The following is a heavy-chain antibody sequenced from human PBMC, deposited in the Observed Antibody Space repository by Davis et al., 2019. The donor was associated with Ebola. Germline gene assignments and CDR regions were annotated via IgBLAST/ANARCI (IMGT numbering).Heavy chain of an antibody. CDR3: AYQGVICY. J-gene: IGHJ4*02. D-gene: IGHD3-16*02. V-gene: IGHV3-48*02. CDR1: GFPFSRYW. Sequence: GESLKISCAGSGFPFSRYWMSWVRQAPGKGLEWVSYISSSSSTIYYADSVKGRFTISRDNAKNSLYLQMNSLRDEDTAVYYCAYQGVICYWGQGTLVTVSS. CDR2: ISSSSSTI.